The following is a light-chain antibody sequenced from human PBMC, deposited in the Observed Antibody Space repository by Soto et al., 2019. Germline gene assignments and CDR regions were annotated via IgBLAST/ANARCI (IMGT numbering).Light chain of an antibody. V-gene: IGLV1-40*01. Sequence: QSVLTQPPSVSGVPGQRVTISCTGNNSNLGAGYDVHWYQQLPGAAPKLVVFGNRNRPSGVPERFSGSKSGTSASLAITGLQAEDEADYYCAVWDDSLSGMVFGGGTQLTVL. CDR3: AVWDDSLSGMV. J-gene: IGLJ2*01. CDR2: GNR. CDR1: NSNLGAGYD.